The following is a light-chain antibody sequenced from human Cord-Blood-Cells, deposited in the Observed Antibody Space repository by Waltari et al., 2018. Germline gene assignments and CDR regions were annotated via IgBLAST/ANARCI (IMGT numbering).Light chain of an antibody. CDR1: QSISSR. V-gene: IGKV1-5*01. CDR3: QQYNSYPYT. Sequence: DIQLTPSPSTLSASVGDRVTITCRARQSISSRLAWYQQKPGKAPKFLIYDASSLESGVPSRFSGSGSGTEFTLTISSLQPDDFATYYCQQYNSYPYTFGQGTKLEIK. CDR2: DAS. J-gene: IGKJ2*01.